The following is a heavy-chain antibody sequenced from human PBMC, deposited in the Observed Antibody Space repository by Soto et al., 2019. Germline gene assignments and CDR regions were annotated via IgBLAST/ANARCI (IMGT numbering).Heavy chain of an antibody. CDR2: ISSSGSST. J-gene: IGHJ4*02. CDR1: GFTFSHYA. Sequence: EVQLLESGGGLVQPGGSLRLSCAASGFTFSHYAMSWVRQAPGKGLEWVSSISSSGSSTYYADSVKGRVTISTDHSKIILYLQMDNLRVEDTAIYYCAMAGELYYFDYRGQGTLVSVSS. V-gene: IGHV3-23*01. D-gene: IGHD1-26*01. CDR3: AMAGELYYFDY.